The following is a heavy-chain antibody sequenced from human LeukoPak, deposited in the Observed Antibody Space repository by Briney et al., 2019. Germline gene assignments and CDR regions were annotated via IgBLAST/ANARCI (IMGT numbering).Heavy chain of an antibody. CDR1: GLSFSSYG. J-gene: IGHJ3*02. CDR3: ARGGGSAYHYNAFDI. CDR2: IWYDGSNK. Sequence: PGGSLRLSCAASGLSFSSYGMHWVRQAPGKGLEWVAFIWYDGSNKYYADSVKGRFTISRDSSKNTLYLQMSSLRAEDTAVYYCARGGGSAYHYNAFDIWGLGTMVTVSS. D-gene: IGHD3-22*01. V-gene: IGHV3-33*01.